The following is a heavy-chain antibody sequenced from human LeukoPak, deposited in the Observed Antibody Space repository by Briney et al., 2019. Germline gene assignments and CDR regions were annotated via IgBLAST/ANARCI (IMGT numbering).Heavy chain of an antibody. CDR3: VRGKKPGWDMSYFDY. D-gene: IGHD1-14*01. Sequence: GGSLRLSCAASGFTFDEYGMSWVRQAPGKGLEWVAGINWNGISTGYAESVKGRFTVSRDNAKNSLYLQMNSLRAEDTAVYYCVRGKKPGWDMSYFDYWGQGILVTVSS. CDR1: GFTFDEYG. V-gene: IGHV3-20*04. J-gene: IGHJ4*02. CDR2: INWNGIST.